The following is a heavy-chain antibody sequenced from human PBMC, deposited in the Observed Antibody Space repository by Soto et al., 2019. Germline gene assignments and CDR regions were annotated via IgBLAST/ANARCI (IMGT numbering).Heavy chain of an antibody. J-gene: IGHJ4*02. Sequence: QITLKESGPTLVKPTQTLTLTCSFSGFSLSTSGVGVGWIRQPPGKALEWLALIYWDDDKRYSPSLKSRLTITKETSKNQLVLTMTNMDPVDTATYYCAHRRYSGYDFDYWGQGTLVIVSS. D-gene: IGHD5-12*01. CDR2: IYWDDDK. CDR1: GFSLSTSGVG. CDR3: AHRRYSGYDFDY. V-gene: IGHV2-5*02.